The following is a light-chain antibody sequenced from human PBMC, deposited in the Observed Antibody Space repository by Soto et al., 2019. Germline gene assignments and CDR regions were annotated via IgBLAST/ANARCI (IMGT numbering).Light chain of an antibody. CDR2: SNY. Sequence: QSVLTQPPSASGTPGQRVTISCSGSSSNIGSKTVNWYQQLPGTAPKLLIYSNYQRPSGVPDRFSGSKSGTSASLAISGLKSGDGADYYCSAWDASLNVYVFGTGTKLTVL. CDR3: SAWDASLNVYV. V-gene: IGLV1-44*01. J-gene: IGLJ1*01. CDR1: SSNIGSKT.